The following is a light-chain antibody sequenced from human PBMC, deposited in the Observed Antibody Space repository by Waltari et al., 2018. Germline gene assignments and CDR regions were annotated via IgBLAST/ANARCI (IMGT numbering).Light chain of an antibody. V-gene: IGLV2-8*01. Sequence: QSALTQPPSASGSPGQSVTISCTGTSSDVGGYNYVSWYQQHPGKAPKLMIYDVNKRPSGVQVRFSGSKSGNTAARTVSGLQAEDEADYYCSSYAGSNKLVFGGGTKLTVL. CDR3: SSYAGSNKLV. CDR1: SSDVGGYNY. J-gene: IGLJ3*02. CDR2: DVN.